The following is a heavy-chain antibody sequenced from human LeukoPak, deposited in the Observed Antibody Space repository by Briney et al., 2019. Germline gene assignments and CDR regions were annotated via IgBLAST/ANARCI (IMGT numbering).Heavy chain of an antibody. CDR3: ARELRVDIYAFDI. CDR2: ISSSSSYI. Sequence: PGGSLRLSCVVSGFTFSTYGMHWVRQAPGKGLEWVSSISSSSSYIYYADSVKGRFTISRDNAKNSLYLQMNSLRAEDTAVYYCARELRVDIYAFDIWGQGTMVTVSS. J-gene: IGHJ3*02. V-gene: IGHV3-21*01. CDR1: GFTFSTYG. D-gene: IGHD2-2*03.